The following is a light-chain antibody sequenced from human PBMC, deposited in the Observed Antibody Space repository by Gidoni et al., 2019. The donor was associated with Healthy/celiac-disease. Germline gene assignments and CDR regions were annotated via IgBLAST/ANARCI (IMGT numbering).Light chain of an antibody. CDR3: QQYNNWPRT. Sequence: EIVMTQSPATLSVSPGERATLSCRASQSVSSNLAWYQQKRGQAPRLLIYGASTRATGIPARFSGSGSGTEFTLTINSLQSEDFAVYYCQQYNNWPRTFGQGTKLEIK. CDR1: QSVSSN. CDR2: GAS. V-gene: IGKV3-15*01. J-gene: IGKJ2*01.